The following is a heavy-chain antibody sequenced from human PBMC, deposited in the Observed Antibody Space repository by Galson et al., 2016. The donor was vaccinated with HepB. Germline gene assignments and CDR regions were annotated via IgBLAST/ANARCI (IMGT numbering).Heavy chain of an antibody. V-gene: IGHV4-61*01. J-gene: IGHJ4*02. CDR2: VFSTGES. Sequence: SETLSLTCSASRSGSYYWTWIRQSPGKGLEWLGYVFSTGESEYNTSLQGRISMSLDTSKNQFSLRLTSLTPADTAVYYCAREHTTYGPPDHWGQGTPVTVSS. CDR3: AREHTTYGPPDH. CDR1: RSGSYY. D-gene: IGHD1-14*01.